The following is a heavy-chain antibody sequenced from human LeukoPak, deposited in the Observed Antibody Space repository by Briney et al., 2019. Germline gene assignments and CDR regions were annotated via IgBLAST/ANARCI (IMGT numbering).Heavy chain of an antibody. D-gene: IGHD1-26*01. V-gene: IGHV3-23*01. CDR2: IDASGGST. Sequence: PGGSLRLSCAASGFTFSSYAMSWVRQAPGKGLEWVSSIDASGGSTYYADSVKGRFTISRDNSKNTLYLQMNSLRAEDTAVYYCAKFPQEVGATLEMAPWGQGTLVTVSS. J-gene: IGHJ5*02. CDR1: GFTFSSYA. CDR3: AKFPQEVGATLEMAP.